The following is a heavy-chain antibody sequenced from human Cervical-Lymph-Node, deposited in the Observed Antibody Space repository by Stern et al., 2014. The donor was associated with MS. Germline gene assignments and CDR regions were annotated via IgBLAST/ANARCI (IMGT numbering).Heavy chain of an antibody. CDR3: ARGTSSGYSSGWGGWFDP. Sequence: VQLEESGPGLVKPSQTLSLTCTVSGGSISSGGYYWSWIRQHPGKGLEWIGYIYYSGSTYCNPSLKSRVTISVDTSKNQFSLKLSSVTAADTAVYYCARGTSSGYSSGWGGWFDPWGQGTLVTVSS. J-gene: IGHJ5*02. V-gene: IGHV4-31*03. CDR1: GGSISSGGYY. CDR2: IYYSGST. D-gene: IGHD6-19*01.